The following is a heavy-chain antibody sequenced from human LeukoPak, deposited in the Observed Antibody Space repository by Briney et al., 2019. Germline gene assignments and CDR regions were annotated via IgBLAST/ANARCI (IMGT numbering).Heavy chain of an antibody. D-gene: IGHD1-26*01. J-gene: IGHJ4*02. CDR3: ARVLGGSSPFDY. CDR1: GYSISSGYY. Sequence: PSETLSLTCAVSGYSISSGYYWGWIRQPPGKGLEWIGSIYHSGTTHYNPSLKSRVTMSVDTSKNQFSLKLSSVTAADTAIYYCARVLGGSSPFDYWGQGTLVTVSS. V-gene: IGHV4-38-2*01. CDR2: IYHSGTT.